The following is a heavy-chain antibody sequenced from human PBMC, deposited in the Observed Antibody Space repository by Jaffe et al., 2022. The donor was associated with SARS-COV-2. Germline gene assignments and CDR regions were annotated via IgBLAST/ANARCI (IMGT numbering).Heavy chain of an antibody. D-gene: IGHD3-10*01. V-gene: IGHV3-23*04. Sequence: EVQLVESGGGLVQPGGSLRLSCAASGSTFRSYAMNWVRQAPGKGLEWVSAISGSGTTTYYADSVKGRFTISRDNSKNTLFLEMNSLRADDTAVYYCAKSPFAAGRLPYMDVWGQGTTVTVSS. CDR1: GSTFRSYA. CDR3: AKSPFAAGRLPYMDV. CDR2: ISGSGTTT. J-gene: IGHJ6*03.